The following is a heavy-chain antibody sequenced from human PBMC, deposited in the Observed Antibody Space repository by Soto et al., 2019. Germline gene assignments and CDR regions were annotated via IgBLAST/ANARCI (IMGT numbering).Heavy chain of an antibody. V-gene: IGHV1-18*01. CDR3: ARDPTIFGVVQNYGMDV. D-gene: IGHD3-3*01. Sequence: QVQLVQSGAEVKKPGASVKVSCKASGYTFTTFGISWVRQAPGQGLEWMGWISAYNGYTNYAQKLQGRVTMTTDTATSTAYMELRSLRSDDTAVYYCARDPTIFGVVQNYGMDVWGQGTTVTVSS. CDR2: ISAYNGYT. J-gene: IGHJ6*02. CDR1: GYTFTTFG.